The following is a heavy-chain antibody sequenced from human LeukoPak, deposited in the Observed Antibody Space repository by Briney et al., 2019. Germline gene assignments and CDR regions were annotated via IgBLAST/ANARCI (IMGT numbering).Heavy chain of an antibody. Sequence: PGGSLRLSCAASGFTFSSYAMSWVRQAPGKGLEWVSAISGSGGSTYYADSVKGRFTISRDNSKNTLYLQMNSLRAEDTAVYYCAKDFLRTAVAGTFWFDPWGQGTLVTVSS. V-gene: IGHV3-23*01. CDR2: ISGSGGST. D-gene: IGHD6-19*01. J-gene: IGHJ5*02. CDR1: GFTFSSYA. CDR3: AKDFLRTAVAGTFWFDP.